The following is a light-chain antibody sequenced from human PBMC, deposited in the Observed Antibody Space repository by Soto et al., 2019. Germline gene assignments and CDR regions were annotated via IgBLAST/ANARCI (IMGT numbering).Light chain of an antibody. V-gene: IGLV1-51*01. CDR3: GTWDDSLSAGV. Sequence: QSVLTQPPSVSAAPGQKVTISCSGSTPNIGNNYVSWYQHLPGTAPRLLIYDTDMRPSGIPDRFSGSKSGTSATLGITGLQTGDEAFYYCGTWDDSLSAGVFGGGTKVTVL. J-gene: IGLJ3*02. CDR2: DTD. CDR1: TPNIGNNY.